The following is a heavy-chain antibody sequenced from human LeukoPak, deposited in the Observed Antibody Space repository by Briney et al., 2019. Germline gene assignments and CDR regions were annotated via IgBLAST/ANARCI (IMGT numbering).Heavy chain of an antibody. CDR2: ISGSGGST. J-gene: IGHJ4*02. CDR1: GFTFSSYG. CDR3: ARDSTWIQTPYYFDY. V-gene: IGHV3-23*01. D-gene: IGHD5-18*01. Sequence: GGSLRLSCAASGFTFSSYGMSWVRQAPGKGLEWVSAISGSGGSTYYADSVKGRFTISRDNSKNTLYLQMNSLRAEDTAVYYCARDSTWIQTPYYFDYWGQGTLVTVSS.